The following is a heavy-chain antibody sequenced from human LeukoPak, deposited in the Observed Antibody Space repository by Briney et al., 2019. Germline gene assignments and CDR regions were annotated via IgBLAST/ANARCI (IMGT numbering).Heavy chain of an antibody. CDR2: INHSGST. J-gene: IGHJ5*02. V-gene: IGHV4-34*01. CDR3: ARRKYSSGWANRKNNWFDP. D-gene: IGHD6-19*01. Sequence: SETLSLTCAVYGGPYSGYYWSWIRQPPGKGLEWIGEINHSGSTNYNPSLKSRVTISVDTSKNQFSLKLSSVTAADTAVYYCARRKYSSGWANRKNNWFDPWGQGTLVTVSS. CDR1: GGPYSGYY.